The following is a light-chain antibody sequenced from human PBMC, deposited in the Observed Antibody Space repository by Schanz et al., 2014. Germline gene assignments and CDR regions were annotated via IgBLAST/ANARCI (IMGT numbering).Light chain of an antibody. CDR1: SSNIGSNP. V-gene: IGLV1-44*01. CDR2: TSD. J-gene: IGLJ3*02. Sequence: QSVLTQPPSASGTPGQRVTISCSGSSSNIGSNPVNWYQQLPRAAPTLLIYTSDQRPSGVPDRFSGSKSGTSASLAISGLQSEDEADYYCSSYTSIGTRVFGGGTKLTVL. CDR3: SSYTSIGTRV.